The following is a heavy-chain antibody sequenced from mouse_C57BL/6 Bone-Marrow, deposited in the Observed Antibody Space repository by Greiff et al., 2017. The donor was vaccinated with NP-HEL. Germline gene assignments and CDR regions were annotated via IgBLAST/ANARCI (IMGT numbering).Heavy chain of an antibody. CDR3: ARHYYSNYCDY. V-gene: IGHV5-6*01. D-gene: IGHD2-5*01. CDR2: ISSGGSYT. Sequence: EVQLVESGGDLVKPGGSLKLSCAASGFTFSSYGMSWVRQTPDKRLEWVATISSGGSYTYYPDSVKGRFTISRDNAKNTLYLQMSSLKSEDTARYYCARHYYSNYCDYWGQGTTLTVSS. CDR1: GFTFSSYG. J-gene: IGHJ2*01.